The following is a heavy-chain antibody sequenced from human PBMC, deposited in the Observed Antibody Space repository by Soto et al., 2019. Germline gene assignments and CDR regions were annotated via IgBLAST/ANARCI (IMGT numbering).Heavy chain of an antibody. Sequence: GASVKVSCKASGYTFTSYGISWVRQAPGQGLEWMGWISAYNGNTNYAQKLQVRVTMTTDTSTSTAYMELRSLRSDDTAVYYCARDLRRITIFGVVIKREYCYGMDVWGQGTTVTVSS. D-gene: IGHD3-3*01. J-gene: IGHJ6*02. V-gene: IGHV1-18*04. CDR2: ISAYNGNT. CDR3: ARDLRRITIFGVVIKREYCYGMDV. CDR1: GYTFTSYG.